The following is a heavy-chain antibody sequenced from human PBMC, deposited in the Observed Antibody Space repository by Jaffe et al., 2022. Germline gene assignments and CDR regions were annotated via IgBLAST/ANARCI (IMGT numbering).Heavy chain of an antibody. CDR3: ARDLRRRGYSYGLTQTDY. CDR1: GYTFTSYY. Sequence: QVQLVQSGAEVKKPGASVKVSCKASGYTFTSYYMHWVRQAPGQGLEWMGIINPSGGSTSYAQKFQGRVTMTRDTSTSTVYMELSSLRSEDTAVYYCARDLRRRGYSYGLTQTDYWGQGTLVTVSS. J-gene: IGHJ4*02. D-gene: IGHD5-18*01. CDR2: INPSGGST. V-gene: IGHV1-46*01.